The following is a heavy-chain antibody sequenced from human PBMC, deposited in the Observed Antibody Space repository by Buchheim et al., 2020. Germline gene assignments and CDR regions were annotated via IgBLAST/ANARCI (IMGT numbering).Heavy chain of an antibody. CDR1: GGSISSSSYS. D-gene: IGHD6-19*01. CDR2: IYYGGST. V-gene: IGHV4-39*01. CDR3: ARRDVTAVAGQEVDY. J-gene: IGHJ4*02. Sequence: QLQLQESGPGLVKPSETLSLTCTVSGGSISSSSYSWGWIRQPPGKGLEWIGTIYYGGSTYYNLSLKSRVTISVDTSKNQFSLKLSSVTAADTAVYYCARRDVTAVAGQEVDYWGQGTL.